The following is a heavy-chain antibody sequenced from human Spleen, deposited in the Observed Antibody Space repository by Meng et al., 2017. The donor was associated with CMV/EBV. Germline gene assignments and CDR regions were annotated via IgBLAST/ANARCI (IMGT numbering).Heavy chain of an antibody. J-gene: IGHJ4*02. D-gene: IGHD3-10*02. CDR2: INDYSGDT. V-gene: IGHV1-2*02. CDR1: GYTCTGYY. Sequence: SGYTCTGYYLHWVRQVPGQGVEWLGWINDYSGDTKSAQKFPGRVALTWVTSIGTAYMDLSSLRSDDTAVFCCARGPYVRDVRGPFDNWGQGTLVTVSS. CDR3: ARGPYVRDVRGPFDN.